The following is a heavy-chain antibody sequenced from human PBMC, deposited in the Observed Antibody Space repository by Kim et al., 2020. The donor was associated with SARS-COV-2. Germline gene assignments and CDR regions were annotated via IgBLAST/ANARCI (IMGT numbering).Heavy chain of an antibody. D-gene: IGHD5-18*01. V-gene: IGHV4-34*01. CDR1: GGSFSGYY. CDR3: ARANNSIQLWLGGYYYNYY. Sequence: ETLSLTCAVYGGSFSGYYWSWIRQPPGKGLEWIGEIDHSGSTNYNPSLKSRVTILVDTSKNQFSLKLSSVTAADTAVYYCARANNSIQLWLGGYYYNYY. CDR2: IDHSGST. J-gene: IGHJ6*01.